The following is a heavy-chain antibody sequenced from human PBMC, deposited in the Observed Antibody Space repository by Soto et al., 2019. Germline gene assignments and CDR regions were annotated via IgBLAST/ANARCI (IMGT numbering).Heavy chain of an antibody. CDR3: ARVRYDRSGFDH. D-gene: IGHD3-22*01. CDR1: GDSISRSHW. V-gene: IGHV4-4*02. J-gene: IGHJ4*02. CDR2: MSHSGIT. Sequence: QVQLQESGPGLVRPSGALSVTCAVSGDSISRSHWWSWVRQSPGKGLEWIGEMSHSGITNYNPSPKSRVTISGDKSKNQLSLKLTSVTAADTAVYYCARVRYDRSGFDHWGQGTLVSVSS.